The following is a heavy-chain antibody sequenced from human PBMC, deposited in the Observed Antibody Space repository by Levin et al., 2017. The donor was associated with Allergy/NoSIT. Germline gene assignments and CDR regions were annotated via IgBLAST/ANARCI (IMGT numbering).Heavy chain of an antibody. CDR3: ARGLGIAAAGRNWFDP. Sequence: SETLSLTCAVYGGSFSGYYWSWIRQPPGKGLEWIGEINHSGSTNYNPSLKSRVTISVDTSKNQFSLKLSSVTAADTAVYYCARGLGIAAAGRNWFDPWGQGTLVTVSS. D-gene: IGHD6-13*01. J-gene: IGHJ5*02. CDR1: GGSFSGYY. V-gene: IGHV4-34*01. CDR2: INHSGST.